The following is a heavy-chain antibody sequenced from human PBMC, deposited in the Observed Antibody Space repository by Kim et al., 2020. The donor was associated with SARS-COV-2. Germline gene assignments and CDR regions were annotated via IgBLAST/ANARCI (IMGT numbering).Heavy chain of an antibody. V-gene: IGHV3-30*18. D-gene: IGHD5-12*01. CDR1: GFTFSNSG. J-gene: IGHJ6*02. Sequence: GGSLRLSCAASGFTFSNSGMHWVRQAPGKGLEWVAVISYDGSNKFYTDSVKGRFTISRDNSKNTLYLQMSSLRAEDTAVYYCAKWSGYSGYDGGYGMDVWGQGTTVTVSS. CDR3: AKWSGYSGYDGGYGMDV. CDR2: ISYDGSNK.